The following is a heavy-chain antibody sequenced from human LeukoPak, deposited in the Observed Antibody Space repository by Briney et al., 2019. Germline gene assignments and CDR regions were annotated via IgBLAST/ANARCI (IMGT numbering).Heavy chain of an antibody. CDR2: IYYSGST. CDR3: ARDAPYYYDSSGYNTPYYFDY. V-gene: IGHV4-39*07. J-gene: IGHJ4*02. Sequence: SETLSLTCTVSGGSISSSSYYWGWIRQPPGKGLEWIGSIYYSGSTYYNPSLKSRVTISVDTSKNQFSLKLSSVTAADTAVYYCARDAPYYYDSSGYNTPYYFDYWGQGTLVTVSS. CDR1: GGSISSSSYY. D-gene: IGHD3-22*01.